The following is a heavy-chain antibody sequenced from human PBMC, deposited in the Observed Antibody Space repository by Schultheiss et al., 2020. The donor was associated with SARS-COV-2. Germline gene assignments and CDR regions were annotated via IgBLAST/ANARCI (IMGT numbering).Heavy chain of an antibody. Sequence: KISCKASGGTFSSYAISWVRQAPGQGLEWMGGIIPIFGTANYAQKFQGRVTITADESTSTAYMELSSLRSEDTAVYYCARQSTPYQPLYFDPWGQGTLVTVSS. D-gene: IGHD2-2*01. CDR2: IIPIFGTA. V-gene: IGHV1-69*01. CDR3: ARQSTPYQPLYFDP. CDR1: GGTFSSYA. J-gene: IGHJ5*02.